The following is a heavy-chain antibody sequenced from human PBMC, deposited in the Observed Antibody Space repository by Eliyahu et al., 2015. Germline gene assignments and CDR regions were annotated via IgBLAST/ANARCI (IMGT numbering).Heavy chain of an antibody. V-gene: IGHV1-3*04. CDR2: INTGNGNT. CDR3: ARGRYFGSGSPFPLFEY. CDR1: GYTFTTYS. D-gene: IGHD3-10*01. J-gene: IGHJ4*02. Sequence: SVKVSCKASGYTFTTYSMHWVRQAPGQRPEWMSWINTGNGNTRDSQKFQGRVTISRDTSANTVYMELHSLTSEDTALYYCARGRYFGSGSPFPLFEYWGQGTLITVSS.